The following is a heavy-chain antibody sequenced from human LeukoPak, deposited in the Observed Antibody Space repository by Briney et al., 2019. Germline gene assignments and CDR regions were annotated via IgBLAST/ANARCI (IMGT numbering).Heavy chain of an antibody. CDR3: ARHCPPNCKHTFDI. CDR2: IYYSGST. CDR1: GDSISSYY. D-gene: IGHD1-1*01. Sequence: SETLSLTCTVSGDSISSYYWTWIRQHPGKGLEWLGYIYYSGSTEHNPSLKSRVTMSLDTSKNQFSLKLSSVTAADTAVYYCARHCPPNCKHTFDIWGQGTVVTVSS. J-gene: IGHJ3*02. V-gene: IGHV4-59*08.